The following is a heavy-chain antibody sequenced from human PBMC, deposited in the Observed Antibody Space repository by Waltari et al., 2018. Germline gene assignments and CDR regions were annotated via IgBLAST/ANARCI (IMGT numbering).Heavy chain of an antibody. V-gene: IGHV4-39*07. CDR2: IYSSGSN. CDR1: GGSISSSSYY. Sequence: QLQLQESGPGLVKPSETLSLTCTVSGGSISSSSYYWGWIRQPPGKGLEWIGSIYSSGSNYYNPSLKSRVNIAVDTSKNEFSLKLSSVTAADTAVYYCARDLRRTLDYWGQGTLVTVSS. CDR3: ARDLRRTLDY. J-gene: IGHJ4*02.